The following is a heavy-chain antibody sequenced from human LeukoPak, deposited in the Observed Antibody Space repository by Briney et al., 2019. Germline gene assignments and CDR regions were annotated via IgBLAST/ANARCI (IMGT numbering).Heavy chain of an antibody. D-gene: IGHD2-21*02. CDR2: ISGSGGST. CDR3: AKDRLVVTAGDY. Sequence: PGGSLRLSYAASGFTFSSSAMSWVRQAPGKGLEWVSAISGSGGSTYYADSVKGRFTISRDNSKNTLYLQMNSLRAEDTAVYYCAKDRLVVTAGDYWGQGTLVTVSS. V-gene: IGHV3-23*01. CDR1: GFTFSSSA. J-gene: IGHJ4*02.